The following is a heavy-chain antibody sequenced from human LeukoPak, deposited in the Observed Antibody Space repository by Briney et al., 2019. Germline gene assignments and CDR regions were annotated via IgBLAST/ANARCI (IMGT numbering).Heavy chain of an antibody. J-gene: IGHJ5*02. D-gene: IGHD2-2*01. CDR2: ISAYNGNT. CDR1: GYTFTNYG. V-gene: IGHV1-18*01. CDR3: ARFNGVVVVPASNWFDP. Sequence: ASVKVSCKASGYTFTNYGISWVRQAPGQGLEWMGWISAYNGNTNYAQRLQGRVTMTTDTSTSTAYMELRSLRSDDTAVYYCARFNGVVVVPASNWFDPWGQGTLVTVSS.